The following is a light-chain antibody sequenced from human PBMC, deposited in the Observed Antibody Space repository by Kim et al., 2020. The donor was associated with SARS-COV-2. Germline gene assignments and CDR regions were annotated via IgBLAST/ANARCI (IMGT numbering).Light chain of an antibody. CDR1: QSISSY. CDR3: QQSYSTPPT. J-gene: IGKJ1*01. V-gene: IGKV1-39*01. CDR2: GAS. Sequence: DIQMTQSPSSLSASVGDRVTITCRASQSISSYLNWYQQKPGKAPNLLIYGASSLQSGVPSRFSGSESGTDFTLTISTLQPEDFATYYCQQSYSTPPTCGQGTKVDIK.